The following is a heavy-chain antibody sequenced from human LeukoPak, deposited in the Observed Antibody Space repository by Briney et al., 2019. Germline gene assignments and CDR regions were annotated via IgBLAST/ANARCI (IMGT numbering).Heavy chain of an antibody. CDR2: IKQDGSEK. D-gene: IGHD4-17*01. CDR1: GFTFSSYW. J-gene: IGHJ4*02. V-gene: IGHV3-7*01. CDR3: ARDRGWGLRFLDY. Sequence: PGGSLRLSCAASGFTFSSYWMTWVRQAPGEGLEWVANIKQDGSEKYYVDSVRGRFTISRDNAKNSLYLQMDSPRAEDTAMYFCARDRGWGLRFLDYWGQGTLVTVSS.